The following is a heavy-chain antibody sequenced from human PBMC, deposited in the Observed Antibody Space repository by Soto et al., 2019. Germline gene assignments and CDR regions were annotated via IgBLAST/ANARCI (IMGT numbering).Heavy chain of an antibody. CDR3: AREKGRIAVAGINPFDY. D-gene: IGHD6-19*01. J-gene: IGHJ4*02. Sequence: QVQLVQSGAEVKKPGSSVKVSCKASGGTFSSYAISWVRQAPGQGLEWMGGIIPIFGTANYAQKFQGRVTITADESTSTAYMGLSSLRSEDTAVYYCAREKGRIAVAGINPFDYWGQGTLVTVSS. V-gene: IGHV1-69*01. CDR1: GGTFSSYA. CDR2: IIPIFGTA.